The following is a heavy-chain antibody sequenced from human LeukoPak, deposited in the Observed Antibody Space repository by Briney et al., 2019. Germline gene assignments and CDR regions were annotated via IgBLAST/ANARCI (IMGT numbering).Heavy chain of an antibody. Sequence: GGSLRLSCGASGYTFSDYTMNWVRQAPGKGPEWISYISSGGSVMHYADSVKGRFNISRDNVENSLYLQMNSLRVEDTAVYYCTRDLEYWGQGVLVTVSS. CDR1: GYTFSDYT. J-gene: IGHJ4*02. V-gene: IGHV3-48*01. CDR3: TRDLEY. CDR2: ISSGGSVM.